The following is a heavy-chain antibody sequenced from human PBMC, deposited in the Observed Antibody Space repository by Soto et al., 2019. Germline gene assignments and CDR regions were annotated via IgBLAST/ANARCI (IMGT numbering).Heavy chain of an antibody. CDR1: GFTFSNAW. CDR2: IKSKTDGGTT. Sequence: GGSLRLSCAASGFTFSNAWMSWVRQAPGKGLEWVGRIKSKTDGGTTDYAAPVKGRFTISRDDSKNTLYLQMNSLKTEDTAVYYCTTDLLEWRTSIAARDAFDIWGQGTMVTVSS. D-gene: IGHD6-6*01. V-gene: IGHV3-15*01. J-gene: IGHJ3*02. CDR3: TTDLLEWRTSIAARDAFDI.